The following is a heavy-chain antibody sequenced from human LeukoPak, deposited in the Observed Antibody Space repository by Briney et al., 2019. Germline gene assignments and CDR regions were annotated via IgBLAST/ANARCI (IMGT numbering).Heavy chain of an antibody. CDR2: ISAYNGNT. CDR3: ARVQYDFWSGYPQSMDV. Sequence: ASVTVSFKASGYTFTSYGISWVRQAPGQGLEWMGWISAYNGNTNYAQKLQGRVTMTTDTSTSTAYMELRSLRSDDTAVYYCARVQYDFWSGYPQSMDVWGQGTTVTVSS. V-gene: IGHV1-18*01. J-gene: IGHJ6*02. D-gene: IGHD3-3*01. CDR1: GYTFTSYG.